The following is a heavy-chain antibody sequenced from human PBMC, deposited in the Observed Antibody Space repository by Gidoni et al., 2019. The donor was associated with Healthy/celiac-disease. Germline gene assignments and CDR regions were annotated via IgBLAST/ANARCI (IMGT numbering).Heavy chain of an antibody. CDR1: GGSFSCYY. V-gene: IGHV4-34*01. CDR3: ARSGYYQPLYYYYYYGMDV. CDR2: INHSGST. D-gene: IGHD3-3*01. Sequence: QVPLQQWRAGLLKPSETLSLTCAVYGGSFSCYYWSWIRQPPGKGLEWIGEINHSGSTNYNPSLKSRVTISVDTSKNQFSLKLSSVTAADTAVYYCARSGYYQPLYYYYYYGMDVWGQGTTVTVSS. J-gene: IGHJ6*02.